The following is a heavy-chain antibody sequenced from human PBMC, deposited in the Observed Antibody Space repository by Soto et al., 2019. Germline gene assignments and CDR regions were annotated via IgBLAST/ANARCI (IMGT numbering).Heavy chain of an antibody. J-gene: IGHJ4*02. CDR2: ISGSGGST. V-gene: IGHV3-23*01. Sequence: EVQLLESGGGLVQPGGSLRLSCAASGFTFTSYAMSWVRQAPGKGLEWVSTISGSGGSTYYASSGKGRFTISRDNSKNTLYLQMKSLRVEDTAVYYCAKDVINAYDSHFDYWGQGTLVTVSS. CDR1: GFTFTSYA. CDR3: AKDVINAYDSHFDY. D-gene: IGHD5-12*01.